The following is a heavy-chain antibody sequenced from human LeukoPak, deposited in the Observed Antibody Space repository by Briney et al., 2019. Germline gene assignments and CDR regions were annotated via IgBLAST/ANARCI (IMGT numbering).Heavy chain of an antibody. CDR3: GRFGYVAAVDL. CDR1: GFSFNSYW. J-gene: IGHJ4*02. D-gene: IGHD3-10*01. CDR2: INPAGSDT. V-gene: IGHV3-7*01. Sequence: GGFLRLSCAASGFSFNSYWMTWVRQAPGRGLEWVANINPAGSDTYYVDPVKGRFTISRDNAKNLVYLQMNSLGAEDTAVYSCGRFGYVAAVDLWGQGTLVTVSS.